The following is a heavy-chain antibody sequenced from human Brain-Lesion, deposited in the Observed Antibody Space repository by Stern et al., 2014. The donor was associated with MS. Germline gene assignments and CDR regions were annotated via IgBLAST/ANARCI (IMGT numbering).Heavy chain of an antibody. CDR3: AGEEDIRYCSGGSCTGNWFDP. CDR2: IYYSGNT. Sequence: QLVESGPGLVKPSETLSLTCTVAGGSVSSTSYAWAWIRQPPGKGLEWIGTIYYSGNTYYSPSLKSRLTLSLDTSKNHFSLQLGLVTAADTAVYYCAGEEDIRYCSGGSCTGNWFDPWGQGTLVTVSS. J-gene: IGHJ5*02. V-gene: IGHV4-39*02. CDR1: GGSVSSTSYA. D-gene: IGHD2-15*01.